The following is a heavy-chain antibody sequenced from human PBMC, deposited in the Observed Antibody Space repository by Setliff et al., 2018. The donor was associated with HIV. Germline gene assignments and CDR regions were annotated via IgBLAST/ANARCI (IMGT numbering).Heavy chain of an antibody. CDR3: ATKVYCTNGVCLDAFDI. D-gene: IGHD2-8*01. J-gene: IGHJ3*02. CDR1: GYTFTAYY. V-gene: IGHV1-2*06. Sequence: ASVKVSCKASGYTFTAYYMHRVRQAPGQGLEWMGRINPNSGGTNYAQNFQGRVTMTRDTSISTAYMELRLRSDDTAVYYCATKVYCTNGVCLDAFDIWGQGTVVTVSS. CDR2: INPNSGGT.